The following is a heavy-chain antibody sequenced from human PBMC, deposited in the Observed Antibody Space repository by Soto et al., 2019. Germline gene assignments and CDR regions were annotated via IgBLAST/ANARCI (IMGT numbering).Heavy chain of an antibody. Sequence: PGGSMRLSCAASGFSFSGFAMSWARQAPGKGLEWVSGIHGGGVATFYADSVKGRLTISRDNTKNTLYLQRNRLTVEATAIYHWATVSGYGAIGDYFDNWGQGALVTVSS. D-gene: IGHD4-17*01. J-gene: IGHJ4*02. CDR2: IHGGGVAT. CDR3: ATVSGYGAIGDYFDN. V-gene: IGHV3-23*01. CDR1: GFSFSGFA.